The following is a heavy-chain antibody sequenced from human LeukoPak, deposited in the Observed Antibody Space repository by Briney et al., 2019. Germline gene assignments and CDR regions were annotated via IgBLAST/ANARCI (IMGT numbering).Heavy chain of an antibody. V-gene: IGHV1-2*02. Sequence: GASVKVSCKASGYTFTAYYMHWVRQAPGQGLEWMGWINPNTGDTNSAERFQGRVTMTRDSSISTAYLELSRLTSDDTAVYYCASDMWQQFDWFDPWGQGTLVTVSS. CDR2: INPNTGDT. CDR1: GYTFTAYY. CDR3: ASDMWQQFDWFDP. J-gene: IGHJ5*02. D-gene: IGHD6-13*01.